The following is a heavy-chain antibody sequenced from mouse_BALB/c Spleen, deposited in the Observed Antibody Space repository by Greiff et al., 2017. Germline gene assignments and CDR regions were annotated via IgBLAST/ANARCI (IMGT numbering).Heavy chain of an antibody. J-gene: IGHJ3*01. CDR3: ADYYGSPFAY. CDR2: IDPENGNT. D-gene: IGHD1-1*01. V-gene: IGHV14-1*02. CDR1: GFNIKDYY. Sequence: VQLQQSGAELVRPGALVKLSCKASGFNIKDYYMHWVKQRPEQGLEWIGWIDPENGNTIYDPKFQGKASITADTSSNTAYLQLSSLTSEDTAVYYCADYYGSPFAYWGQGTRSLSLQ.